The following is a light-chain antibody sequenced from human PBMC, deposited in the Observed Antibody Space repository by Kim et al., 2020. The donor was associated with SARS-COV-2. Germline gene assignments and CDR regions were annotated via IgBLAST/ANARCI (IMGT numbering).Light chain of an antibody. V-gene: IGKV2-28*01. CDR3: MQALQTPFT. CDR1: QSLLHSNGYNY. J-gene: IGKJ2*01. Sequence: PASISCRSSQSLLHSNGYNYLDWYLQKPGQSPQLLIYLGSNRASGVPDRFSGSGSGTDFTLKISRVEAEDVGVYYCMQALQTPFTFGQGTKLEI. CDR2: LGS.